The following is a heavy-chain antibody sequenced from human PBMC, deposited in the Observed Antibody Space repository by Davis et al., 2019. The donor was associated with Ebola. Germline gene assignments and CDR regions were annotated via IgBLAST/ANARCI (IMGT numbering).Heavy chain of an antibody. J-gene: IGHJ6*02. CDR1: GFTFSGSA. Sequence: PSETLSLTCAASGFTFSGSAMHWVRQAPGKGLEWVSYISSSSSTIYYADSVKGRFTISRDNAKSSLYLQMNSLRAEDTAVYYCARGLGYCSGGSCYSRAGGMDVWGQGTTVTVSS. D-gene: IGHD2-15*01. CDR3: ARGLGYCSGGSCYSRAGGMDV. CDR2: ISSSSSTI. V-gene: IGHV3-48*04.